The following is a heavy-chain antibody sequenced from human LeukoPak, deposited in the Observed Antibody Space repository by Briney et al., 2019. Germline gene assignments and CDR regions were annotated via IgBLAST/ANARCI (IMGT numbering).Heavy chain of an antibody. CDR3: ARDSDYGDYSSYYGMDV. J-gene: IGHJ6*02. CDR2: ISSSSSTI. V-gene: IGHV3-48*04. D-gene: IGHD4-17*01. CDR1: GFAFSTYG. Sequence: PGGSLRLSCAASGFAFSTYGMNWVRQAPGKGLEWVSYISSSSSTIYYADSVKGRFTISRDNAKNSLYLQMNSLRAEDTAVYYCARDSDYGDYSSYYGMDVWGQGTTVTVSS.